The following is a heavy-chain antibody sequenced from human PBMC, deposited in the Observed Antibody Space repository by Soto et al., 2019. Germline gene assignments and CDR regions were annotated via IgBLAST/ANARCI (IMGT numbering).Heavy chain of an antibody. CDR3: TRANEYYDFWSGYIDQ. D-gene: IGHD3-3*01. CDR1: GYSFTSYW. V-gene: IGHV5-51*01. J-gene: IGHJ4*02. CDR2: IYPGDPDT. Sequence: GESLKISCKGSGYSFTSYWIGWVRQMPGKGLEWMGIIYPGDPDTRYSPSFHDHVTISADKSINTAYLQWSSLKASDTAMYYCTRANEYYDFWSGYIDQWGQGTLVTISS.